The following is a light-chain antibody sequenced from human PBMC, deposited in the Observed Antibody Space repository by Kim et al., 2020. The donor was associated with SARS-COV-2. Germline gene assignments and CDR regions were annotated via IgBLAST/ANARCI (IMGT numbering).Light chain of an antibody. V-gene: IGKV1-5*01. J-gene: IGKJ1*01. Sequence: DIQMTQSPSTLSASVGDRVTLTCRASQSVSRWLAWYQQKPGKAPKLIIYDGSNLQSGVPSRFSGSGSGTEFTLTISSLQPDDFAIYYCQHRQTFGQGTKVDIK. CDR3: QHRQT. CDR2: DGS. CDR1: QSVSRW.